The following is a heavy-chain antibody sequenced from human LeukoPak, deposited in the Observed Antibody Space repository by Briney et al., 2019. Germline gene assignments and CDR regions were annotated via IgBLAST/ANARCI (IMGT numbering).Heavy chain of an antibody. V-gene: IGHV3-74*01. CDR1: GLMFNGYW. Sequence: PGGSPRLSCAASGLMFNGYWMHWFRQVPGKGLVWVSEINPDGNKKNYADSVWGRFTVSRDNAKDTVYLQMDRVSVGDTAVYYCARGTVGAPGFDYWGQGTLVSVSS. J-gene: IGHJ4*02. CDR2: INPDGNKK. CDR3: ARGTVGAPGFDY. D-gene: IGHD6-13*01.